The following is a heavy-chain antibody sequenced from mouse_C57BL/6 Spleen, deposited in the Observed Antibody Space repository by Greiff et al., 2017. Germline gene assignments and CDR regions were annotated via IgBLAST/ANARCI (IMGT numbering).Heavy chain of an antibody. CDR1: GYTFTDYE. D-gene: IGHD1-1*01. CDR2: IDPETGGT. CDR3: TRAATVVPYFDY. J-gene: IGHJ2*01. Sequence: VQLQQSGAELVRPGASVTLSCKASGYTFTDYEMHWVKQTPVHGLEWIGAIDPETGGTAYNQKFKGKAILTADKSSSTAYMELRSLTSEDSAVYYCTRAATVVPYFDYWGQGTTLTVSS. V-gene: IGHV1-15*01.